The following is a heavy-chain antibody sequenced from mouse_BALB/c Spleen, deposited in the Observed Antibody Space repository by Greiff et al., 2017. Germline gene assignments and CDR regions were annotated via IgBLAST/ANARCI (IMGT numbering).Heavy chain of an antibody. V-gene: IGHV2-9*02. CDR3: ARDGYDGYYWFAY. D-gene: IGHD2-3*01. CDR2: IWAGGST. J-gene: IGHJ3*01. CDR1: GFSFTSYG. Sequence: VQVVESGPGLVAPSQSLSITCTVSGFSFTSYGVHWVRQPPGKGLEWLGVIWAGGSTNYNSALMSRLSISKDNSKSQVFLKMNSLQTDDTAMYYCARDGYDGYYWFAYWGQGTLVTVSA.